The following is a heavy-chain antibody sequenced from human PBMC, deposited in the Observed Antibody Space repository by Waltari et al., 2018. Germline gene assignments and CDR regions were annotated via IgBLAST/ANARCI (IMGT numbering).Heavy chain of an antibody. V-gene: IGHV1-18*01. Sequence: QVPLVQSGAEVKKSGASVKVPCKASGYTFTSYGNRWSRQPTGRGLEWMGWISDYNGNTNYAQKLQGRVTMTTDTSTNTAYMELRSLRADDTAVYYCARVKEERKVVVRGNYFDYWGQGTLVTVSS. CDR3: ARVKEERKVVVRGNYFDY. CDR2: ISDYNGNT. D-gene: IGHD3-22*01. J-gene: IGHJ4*02. CDR1: GYTFTSYG.